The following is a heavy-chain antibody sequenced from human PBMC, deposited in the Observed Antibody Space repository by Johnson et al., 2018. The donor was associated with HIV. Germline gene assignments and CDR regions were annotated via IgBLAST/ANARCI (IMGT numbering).Heavy chain of an antibody. D-gene: IGHD3-10*01. CDR3: ARGRDSGVAFDI. CDR2: IYRGGNT. CDR1: GFTVSSIY. J-gene: IGHJ3*02. Sequence: EVQLVESGGGLIQPGGSLRLSCAASGFTVSSIYMNWDRQAPGKGLEWVSVIYRGGNTYFAASVVGRFTISRDNSKNTLDLQMHSLRVEDTAVYYVARGRDSGVAFDIWCQGTMVTVSS. V-gene: IGHV3-53*01.